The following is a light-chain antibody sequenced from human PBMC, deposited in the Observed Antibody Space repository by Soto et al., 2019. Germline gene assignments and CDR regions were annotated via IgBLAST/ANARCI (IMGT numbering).Light chain of an antibody. CDR3: TSYRSRTTVVV. CDR1: SSDVGSHNY. J-gene: IGLJ2*01. V-gene: IGLV2-14*01. Sequence: QSALTQPASVSGSPGQSITISCTGTSSDVGSHNYVSWYQQHPGKPPKLVISEVSNRPSGVSDRFSGSTSGNTASLTISGLQAEDEADYYCTSYRSRTTVVVFGGGTKVTVL. CDR2: EVS.